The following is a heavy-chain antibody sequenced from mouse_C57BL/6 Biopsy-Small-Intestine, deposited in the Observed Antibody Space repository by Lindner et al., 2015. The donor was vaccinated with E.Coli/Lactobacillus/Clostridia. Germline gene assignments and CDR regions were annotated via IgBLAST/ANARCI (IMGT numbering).Heavy chain of an antibody. J-gene: IGHJ4*01. CDR3: ASNGHYYAMDY. D-gene: IGHD1-1*02. CDR2: ISSGSSTI. V-gene: IGHV5-17*01. Sequence: VQLQESGGGLVKPGGSLKLSCAASGFTFSDYGMHWVRQAPEKGLEWVAYISSGSSTIYYADTVKGRFTISRDNAKNTLFLQMTNLRSEDTAMYYCASNGHYYAMDYWGQGTSVTVSS. CDR1: GFTFSDYG.